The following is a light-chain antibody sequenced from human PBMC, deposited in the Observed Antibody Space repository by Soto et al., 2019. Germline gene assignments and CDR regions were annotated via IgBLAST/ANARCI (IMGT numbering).Light chain of an antibody. CDR1: QSVSSW. Sequence: DIQMTQSLSTLSASVGDRVTITCRASQSVSSWLAWYQQKPGKVPKLLISKASSLESGVPSRFSGSGSGTEFTLAISSLQPDDFATYYCQQYNSFPLTFGGGTKVEIK. V-gene: IGKV1-5*03. CDR3: QQYNSFPLT. CDR2: KAS. J-gene: IGKJ4*01.